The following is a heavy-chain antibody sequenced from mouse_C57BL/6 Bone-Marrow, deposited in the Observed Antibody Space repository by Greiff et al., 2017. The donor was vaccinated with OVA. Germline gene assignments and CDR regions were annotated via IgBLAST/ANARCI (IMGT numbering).Heavy chain of an antibody. CDR3: ARPPLYGSSYCFAY. J-gene: IGHJ3*01. Sequence: QVQLQQPGAELVKPGASVKLSCKASGYTFTSYWMHWVTQRPGQGLEWIGMIHPNSFRNNYNEKFKIKATMTVDKSSSTAYMQLSILTSEDSAVYDCARPPLYGSSYCFAYWGQGTLVTVSA. V-gene: IGHV1-64*01. CDR1: GYTFTSYW. CDR2: IHPNSFRN. D-gene: IGHD1-1*01.